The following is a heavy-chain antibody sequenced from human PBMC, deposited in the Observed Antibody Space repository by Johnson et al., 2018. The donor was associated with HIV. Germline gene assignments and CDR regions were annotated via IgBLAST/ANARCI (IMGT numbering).Heavy chain of an antibody. D-gene: IGHD6-13*01. J-gene: IGHJ3*02. CDR1: GFTFSSSG. CDR2: ISYDGSNK. CDR3: ARGIAAAPLWAFDI. Sequence: QVQLVESGGGVVQPGGSLRLSCVASGFTFSSSGMHWVRQAPGKGLEWVAVISYDGSNKYYADSVKGRFTISRDNSKNTLYLQMNSLRAEDTAVYYCARGIAAAPLWAFDIWGQGTMVTVSS. V-gene: IGHV3-30*19.